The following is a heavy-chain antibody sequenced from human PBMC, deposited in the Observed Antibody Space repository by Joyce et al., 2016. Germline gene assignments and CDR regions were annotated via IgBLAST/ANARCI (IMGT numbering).Heavy chain of an antibody. J-gene: IGHJ3*01. D-gene: IGHD3-10*01. CDR3: ATYGSGNYGLDAFEL. Sequence: EVHLVESGGGLVQPGGSLRLSCSSSGFIFSQYSMHWVRQGPGKWLEWVSYIGSSDVASYYADSVKGRFTISRHNAKNSLFLQMNSLRAEDTAVYYCATYGSGNYGLDAFELWGQGTMVTVSS. CDR1: GFIFSQYS. V-gene: IGHV3-48*01. CDR2: IGSSDVAS.